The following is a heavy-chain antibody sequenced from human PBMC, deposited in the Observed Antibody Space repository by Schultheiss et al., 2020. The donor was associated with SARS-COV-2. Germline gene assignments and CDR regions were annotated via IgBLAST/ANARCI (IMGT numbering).Heavy chain of an antibody. J-gene: IGHJ4*02. D-gene: IGHD2-2*02. CDR3: ARDGRYCSSTSCYSGVDY. Sequence: SETLSLTCTVSGGSISSYYWSWIRQPPGKGLEWIGYIYYSGSTNYNPSLKSRVTISVDTSKNQFSLKLSSVTAADTAVYYCARDGRYCSSTSCYSGVDYWGQGTLVTVSS. CDR1: GGSISSYY. V-gene: IGHV4-59*12. CDR2: IYYSGST.